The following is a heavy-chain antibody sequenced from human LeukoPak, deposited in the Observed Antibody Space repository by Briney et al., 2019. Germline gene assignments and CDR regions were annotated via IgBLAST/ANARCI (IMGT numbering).Heavy chain of an antibody. D-gene: IGHD4-17*01. Sequence: ASVKVSCKASGYTFTRYDINWVRQATGQGLEWMGWMNPNSGNTGYAQKFQGRVTMTRNTSISTAYMELSSLRYEDTAVYYCARSAPVTTTYYYYYYGMDVWSQGTTVTVSS. J-gene: IGHJ6*02. CDR1: GYTFTRYD. CDR3: ARSAPVTTTYYYYYYGMDV. V-gene: IGHV1-8*01. CDR2: MNPNSGNT.